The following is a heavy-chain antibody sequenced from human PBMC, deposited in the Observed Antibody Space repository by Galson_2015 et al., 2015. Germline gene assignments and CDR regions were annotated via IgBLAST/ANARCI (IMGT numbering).Heavy chain of an antibody. CDR2: ISSSGSTI. D-gene: IGHD3-10*01. CDR3: ARDQLGAYYYGSGRGPDY. CDR1: GFTFSSYE. J-gene: IGHJ4*02. Sequence: SLRLSCAASGFTFSSYEMNWVRQAPGKGLEWVSYISSSGSTIYYADSVKGRFTISRDNAKNSLYLQMSSLGAEDTAVYYCARDQLGAYYYGSGRGPDYWGQGTLVTVSS. V-gene: IGHV3-48*03.